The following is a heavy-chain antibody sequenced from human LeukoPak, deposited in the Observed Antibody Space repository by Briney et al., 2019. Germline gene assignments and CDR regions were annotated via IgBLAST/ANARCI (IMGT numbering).Heavy chain of an antibody. V-gene: IGHV3-64D*06. CDR2: ISSNGDNT. CDR1: GFTFSTYV. Sequence: GGSLRLSCSVSGFTFSTYVMHWVRQAPEKGLEYVSAISSNGDNTYYADSVKGRFTISRDNSKNTLYLQMSSLRPDDTAVYFCVRGTGYWGQGTLVTVSS. J-gene: IGHJ4*02. CDR3: VRGTGY.